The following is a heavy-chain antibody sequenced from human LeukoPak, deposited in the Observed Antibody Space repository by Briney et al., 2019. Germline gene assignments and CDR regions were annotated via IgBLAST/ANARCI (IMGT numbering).Heavy chain of an antibody. CDR1: GXSFDDYG. CDR2: INWNGDST. J-gene: IGHJ4*02. D-gene: IGHD3-22*01. V-gene: IGHV3-20*04. Sequence: GGSLRLSCAASGXSFDDYGVTWVRQAPGKGLEWVSGINWNGDSTDYADSVKGRFTISRDNAKNSLYLQMNSLRAEDTALYYCARDLRVVITGSFDSWGQGTLVTVSS. CDR3: ARDLRVVITGSFDS.